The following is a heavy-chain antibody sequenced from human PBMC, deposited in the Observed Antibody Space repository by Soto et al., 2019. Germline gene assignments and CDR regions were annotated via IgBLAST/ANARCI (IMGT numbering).Heavy chain of an antibody. V-gene: IGHV5-51*01. J-gene: IGHJ3*02. Sequence: PGESLKISCKGSGYSFTSYWIGWVRQMPGKGLEWMGIIYPGDSDTRYSPSFQGQVTISADKSISTAYLQWSSLKASDTAMYYCARRCSGGSCSHDAFDIWGQGTMVTVPS. CDR3: ARRCSGGSCSHDAFDI. CDR2: IYPGDSDT. D-gene: IGHD2-15*01. CDR1: GYSFTSYW.